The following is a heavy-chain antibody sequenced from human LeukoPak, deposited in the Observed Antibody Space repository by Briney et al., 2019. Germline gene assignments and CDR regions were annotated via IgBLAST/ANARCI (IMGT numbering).Heavy chain of an antibody. D-gene: IGHD6-13*01. V-gene: IGHV3-21*01. CDR2: ISSSSSYI. CDR1: GFTFSSYS. Sequence: GGSLRLSCAASGFTFSSYSMNWVRQAPGKGLEWVSSISSSSSYIYYADSVKGRFTISRDNAKNSLYLQMNSLRAEDTAVYYCARGRDSSSRWRFDPWGQGTLVTVSS. CDR3: ARGRDSSSRWRFDP. J-gene: IGHJ5*02.